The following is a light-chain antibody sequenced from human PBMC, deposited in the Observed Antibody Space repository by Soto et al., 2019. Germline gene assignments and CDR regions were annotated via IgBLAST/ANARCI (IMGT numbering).Light chain of an antibody. CDR3: QQYGSSPFT. Sequence: EIVLTQSPGTLSLSPGESATLSCRASQSISSSFFAWYQHKPGQAPRLLIYGTSNRATGIPDMFSGSGSGTDFTLTISRLEPEDFAVYYCQQYGSSPFTFGPGTKVDIK. CDR1: QSISSSF. CDR2: GTS. J-gene: IGKJ3*01. V-gene: IGKV3-20*01.